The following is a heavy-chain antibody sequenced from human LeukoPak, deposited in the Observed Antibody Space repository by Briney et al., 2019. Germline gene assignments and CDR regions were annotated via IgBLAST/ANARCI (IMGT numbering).Heavy chain of an antibody. Sequence: SETLSLTCAVYGGSFSGYYWSWIRQPPGKGLEWIGEINHSGSTNYNPSLKSRVTISVGTSKNQFSLKLSSVTAADTAVYYCARVGSKRRSWFDPWGQGTLVTVSS. CDR3: ARVGSKRRSWFDP. CDR1: GGSFSGYY. V-gene: IGHV4-34*01. CDR2: INHSGST. J-gene: IGHJ5*02. D-gene: IGHD3-10*01.